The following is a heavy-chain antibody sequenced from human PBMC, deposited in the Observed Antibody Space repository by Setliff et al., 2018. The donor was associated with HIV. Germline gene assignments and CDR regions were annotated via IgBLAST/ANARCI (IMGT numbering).Heavy chain of an antibody. CDR3: ASARPNNWNSLHTFDI. D-gene: IGHD1-7*01. CDR1: GGSFSDYY. Sequence: PSETLSLTCAVYGGSFSDYYWSWIRQPAGKGLEWIGHIHTSGNANYNPSLNSRVTISVDTSKNHFSLKLSSVTAADTAVYYCASARPNNWNSLHTFDIWGQGTMVTVSS. V-gene: IGHV4-59*10. J-gene: IGHJ3*02. CDR2: IHTSGNA.